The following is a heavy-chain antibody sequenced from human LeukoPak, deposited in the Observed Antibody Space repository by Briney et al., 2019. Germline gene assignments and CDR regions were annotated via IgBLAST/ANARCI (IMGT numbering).Heavy chain of an antibody. D-gene: IGHD3-22*01. CDR2: IYHSGGT. J-gene: IGHJ4*02. Sequence: SETLSLTCAVSGGSISSSNWWSWVRQPPGKGLEWIGEIYHSGGTNYNPSLKSRVTISVDKSKNQFSLKLSSVTAADTAVYYCARAPYDSSGYHDYWGQGTLVTVSS. CDR3: ARAPYDSSGYHDY. CDR1: GGSISSSNW. V-gene: IGHV4-4*02.